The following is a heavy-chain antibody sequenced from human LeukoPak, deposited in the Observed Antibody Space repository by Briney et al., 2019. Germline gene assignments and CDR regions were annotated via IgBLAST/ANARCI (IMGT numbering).Heavy chain of an antibody. CDR2: FSGSGGTT. D-gene: IGHD2-8*01. J-gene: IGHJ6*03. CDR3: ANGNRCTSPNCLGYYYFYMDV. V-gene: IGHV3-23*01. Sequence: GGSLRLSCTASGFTFSSYAMNWVRQAPGRGLEWVSGFSGSGGTTYYADSVKGRFTISRDNSKNTMYQQMNSLRAEDTDVYYCANGNRCTSPNCLGYYYFYMDVWGKGTTVTVSS. CDR1: GFTFSSYA.